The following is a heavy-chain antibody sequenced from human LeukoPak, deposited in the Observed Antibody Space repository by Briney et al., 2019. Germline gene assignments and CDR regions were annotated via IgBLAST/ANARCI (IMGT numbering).Heavy chain of an antibody. CDR1: GITVSNYG. CDR3: AREAPYGEGLSV. CDR2: ISDSGGRT. J-gene: IGHJ6*02. V-gene: IGHV3-23*01. D-gene: IGHD4-17*01. Sequence: GGSLRLSCAVSGITVSNYGMSWVRQAPGKGLEWVAGISDSGGRTNYADSVKGRFTISRDNPKNTLYLQMNSLRAEDTAVYYCAREAPYGEGLSVWGQGTTVTVSS.